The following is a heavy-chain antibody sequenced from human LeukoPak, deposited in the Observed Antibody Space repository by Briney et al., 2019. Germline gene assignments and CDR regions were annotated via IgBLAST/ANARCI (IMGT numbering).Heavy chain of an antibody. J-gene: IGHJ4*02. D-gene: IGHD3-22*01. CDR1: GGSISSYY. Sequence: PSETLSLTCTVSGGSISSYYRSWIRQPAGKGLEWIGRIYTCGTTNYNPSLKSRVTMSVDTSKNQFSLKLSSVTAADTAVYYCARDSSGFVTDYWGQGTLVTVSS. CDR2: IYTCGTT. V-gene: IGHV4-4*07. CDR3: ARDSSGFVTDY.